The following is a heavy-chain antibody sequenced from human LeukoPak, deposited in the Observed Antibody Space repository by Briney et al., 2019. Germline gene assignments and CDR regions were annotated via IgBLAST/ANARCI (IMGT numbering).Heavy chain of an antibody. CDR1: GFTFSSYS. V-gene: IGHV3-21*01. J-gene: IGHJ4*02. CDR3: ASPLRLGSGSYYNY. Sequence: GGSLRLSCAASGFTFSSYSMNWVRQAPGKGLEWVSSISSSSYIYYADSVKGRFTISRDNAKNSLYLQMNSLRAEDTAVYYCASPLRLGSGSYYNYWGQGTLVTVSS. D-gene: IGHD3-10*01. CDR2: ISSSSYI.